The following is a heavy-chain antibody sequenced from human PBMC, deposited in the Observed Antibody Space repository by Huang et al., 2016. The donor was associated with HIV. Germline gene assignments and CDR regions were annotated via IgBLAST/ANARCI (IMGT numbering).Heavy chain of an antibody. Sequence: QVRLQESGPGLVKPSETLSLSCTVSGDSVSSHYWGWIRHPPGKGLAWIGTVYDSGTTKYNPRLKSRSTRSVDTSKNGFSLNITSVSAADTAMYFCVRDQGRLAVGGIDNWFDPWGQGALVTVSS. CDR1: GDSVSSHY. CDR2: VYDSGTT. V-gene: IGHV4-59*02. J-gene: IGHJ5*02. D-gene: IGHD6-19*01. CDR3: VRDQGRLAVGGIDNWFDP.